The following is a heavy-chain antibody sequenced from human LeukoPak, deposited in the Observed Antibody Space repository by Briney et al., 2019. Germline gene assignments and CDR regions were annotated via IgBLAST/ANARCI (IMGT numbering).Heavy chain of an antibody. CDR1: GGSFSGYY. CDR3: ARRGRYFDWLLFVPRYNWFDP. D-gene: IGHD3-9*01. Sequence: SETLSLTCAVYGGSFSGYYWSWIRQPPGKGLEWIGEINHSGSTNYNPSLKSRVTISVDTSKNQFSLKLSSVTAADTAVYYCARRGRYFDWLLFVPRYNWFDPWGQGTLVTVSS. J-gene: IGHJ5*02. V-gene: IGHV4-34*01. CDR2: INHSGST.